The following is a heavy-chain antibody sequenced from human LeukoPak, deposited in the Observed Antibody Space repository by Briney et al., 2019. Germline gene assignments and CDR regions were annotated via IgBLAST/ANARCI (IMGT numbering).Heavy chain of an antibody. Sequence: GGSLRLSCAASGFIFSSYSMNWVRQAPGKGLEWVSYISSSSSTIYYADSVKGRFTISRDNSKNTLYLQMNSLRAEDTAVYYCATTYYYDSSGWPLFDYWGQGTLVTVSS. D-gene: IGHD3-22*01. CDR2: ISSSSSTI. CDR1: GFIFSSYS. J-gene: IGHJ4*02. V-gene: IGHV3-48*01. CDR3: ATTYYYDSSGWPLFDY.